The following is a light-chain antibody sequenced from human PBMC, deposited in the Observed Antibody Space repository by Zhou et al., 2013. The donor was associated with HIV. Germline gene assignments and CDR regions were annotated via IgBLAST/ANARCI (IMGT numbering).Light chain of an antibody. V-gene: IGKV3D-20*02. CDR2: GAS. CDR1: QSVSSSY. Sequence: IVLTQSPGTLSLSPGERATLSCRASQSVSSSYLAWYQQKPGQAPRLLIYGASSRATGIPDRFSGSGSGTDFTLTISRLEPEDFAVYYCQQRSNWPRTFGGGTKVEIK. J-gene: IGKJ4*01. CDR3: QQRSNWPRT.